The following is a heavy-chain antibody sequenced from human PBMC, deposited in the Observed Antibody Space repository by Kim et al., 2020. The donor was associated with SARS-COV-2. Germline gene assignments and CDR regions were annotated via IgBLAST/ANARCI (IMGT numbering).Heavy chain of an antibody. D-gene: IGHD3-10*01. CDR1: GFTFSSYA. CDR3: AKDGRYRYYGSGENWFDP. Sequence: GGSLRLSCAASGFTFSSYAMSWVRQAPGKGLEWVSAISGSGSSTYYADSVKGRFTISRDNSKNTLYLQMSSLRAEDTAVYYCAKDGRYRYYGSGENWFDPWGQGTLVTVSS. CDR2: ISGSGSST. V-gene: IGHV3-23*01. J-gene: IGHJ5*02.